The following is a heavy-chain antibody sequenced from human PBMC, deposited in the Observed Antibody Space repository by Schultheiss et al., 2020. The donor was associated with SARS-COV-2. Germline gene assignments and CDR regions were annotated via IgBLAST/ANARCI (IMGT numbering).Heavy chain of an antibody. CDR2: IYWDDDK. V-gene: IGHV2-5*02. CDR1: GFSLTTSEVG. D-gene: IGHD3-22*01. J-gene: IGHJ4*02. CDR3: ARILLYYYDSSGYSGFNY. Sequence: SGPTLVKPTQTLTLACSFSGFSLTTSEVGVGWFRQPPGKALEWLALIYWDDDKRYSPSLKSRLAISKDTSKNQVVLTMTNMDPEDTATYYCARILLYYYDSSGYSGFNYWGQGTLVTVSS.